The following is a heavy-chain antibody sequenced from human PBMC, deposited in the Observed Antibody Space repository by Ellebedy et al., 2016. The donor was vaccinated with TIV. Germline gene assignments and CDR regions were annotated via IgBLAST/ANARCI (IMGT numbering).Heavy chain of an antibody. V-gene: IGHV3-7*03. Sequence: PGGSLRLSCAASGFIFSGSWMTWVRQAPGKGLEWVAHINQDGSDEYYVDSVKGRFTISRDNAKNSLYLQMNSLRAEDTAMYYCARDVAPVGQVTFDCWGQGTLVTVSS. J-gene: IGHJ4*02. CDR2: INQDGSDE. CDR1: GFIFSGSW. D-gene: IGHD2-21*02. CDR3: ARDVAPVGQVTFDC.